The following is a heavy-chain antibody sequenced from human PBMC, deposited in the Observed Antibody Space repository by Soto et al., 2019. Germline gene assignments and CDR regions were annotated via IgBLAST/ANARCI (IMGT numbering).Heavy chain of an antibody. CDR3: ARARYNWNYGDYYYGMDV. CDR2: IYYSGST. CDR1: GDSISSYY. V-gene: IGHV4-59*01. D-gene: IGHD1-7*01. J-gene: IGHJ6*02. Sequence: ETLSLTCTVFGDSISSYYWSWIRQPPGKGLEWIGYIYYSGSTNYHPSLKRRVIISVDTSKNQFSLKLSSVTAADTAVYYCARARYNWNYGDYYYGMDVWGQGTTVTVSS.